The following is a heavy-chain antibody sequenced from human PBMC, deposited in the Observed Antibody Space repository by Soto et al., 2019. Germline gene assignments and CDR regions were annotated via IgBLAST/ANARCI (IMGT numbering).Heavy chain of an antibody. Sequence: SETLSLTCTVSGVSITPYFWSWIRQPAGEAPEWLGHIYASGRTTYNPSLKSRVTMFVSQTQVSLRLTSVTAADTAVYYCARHFDVDPSLDHYYFDLWGRGALVTVSS. CDR3: ARHFDVDPSLDHYYFDL. D-gene: IGHD3-9*01. CDR1: GVSITPYF. CDR2: IYASGRT. V-gene: IGHV4-4*07. J-gene: IGHJ2*01.